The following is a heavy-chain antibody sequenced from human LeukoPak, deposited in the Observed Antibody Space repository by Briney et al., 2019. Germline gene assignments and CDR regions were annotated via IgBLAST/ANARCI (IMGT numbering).Heavy chain of an antibody. Sequence: PGRSLRLSCAASGFTFSSYWMSWVSQAPGKGLEWIGYIYYSGSTYYNPSLKSRVTISVDTSKNQFSLKLSSVTAADTAVYYCARVPHIVVVTRDAFDIWGQGTMVTVSS. J-gene: IGHJ3*02. D-gene: IGHD3-22*01. CDR2: IYYSGST. CDR1: GFTFSSYW. V-gene: IGHV4-31*02. CDR3: ARVPHIVVVTRDAFDI.